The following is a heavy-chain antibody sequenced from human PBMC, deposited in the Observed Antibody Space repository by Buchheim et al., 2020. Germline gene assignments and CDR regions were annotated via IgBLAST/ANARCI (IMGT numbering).Heavy chain of an antibody. CDR2: ISSSSNTL. CDR1: GFTFSSYT. CDR3: ARGSWELPREIDY. V-gene: IGHV3-48*01. Sequence: EVQLVESGGGLVQPGGSLRLSCAASGFTFSSYTMNWVRQAPGKGLEWVSSISSSSNTLYYADSVKGRFTISRDNAKNSLYLQMNSLRAEDTAVYYCARGSWELPREIDYWGQGTL. J-gene: IGHJ4*02. D-gene: IGHD1-26*01.